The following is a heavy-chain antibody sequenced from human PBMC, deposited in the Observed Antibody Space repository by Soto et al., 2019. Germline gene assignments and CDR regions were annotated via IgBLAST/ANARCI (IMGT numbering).Heavy chain of an antibody. V-gene: IGHV3-21*01. D-gene: IGHD4-17*01. CDR3: ARNFGVYGDYDK. CDR1: GFTFSSYT. J-gene: IGHJ4*02. Sequence: GGSLRLSCVASGFTFSSYTMDWVRQAPGKGLVWVSSISASSTYIYYTDSLRGRFSISRDNAKNSLYLQMNSLRAEDTAVYYCARNFGVYGDYDKWGQGTLVTVSS. CDR2: ISASSTYI.